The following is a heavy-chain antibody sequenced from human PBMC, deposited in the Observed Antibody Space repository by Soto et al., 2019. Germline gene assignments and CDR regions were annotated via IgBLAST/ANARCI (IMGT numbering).Heavy chain of an antibody. J-gene: IGHJ5*02. D-gene: IGHD2-15*01. CDR2: IYHSGST. V-gene: IGHV4-4*02. CDR3: ARVSVDIVVVVAAASGFDP. Sequence: SVTLSLTCAVAGGYISSSSLWSWVRTPPGKGLEWIGEIYHSGSTNYNPSLKSRVTISVDKSKNQFSLKLSSVTAADTAVYYCARVSVDIVVVVAAASGFDPWGQGTLVTVSS. CDR1: GGYISSSSL.